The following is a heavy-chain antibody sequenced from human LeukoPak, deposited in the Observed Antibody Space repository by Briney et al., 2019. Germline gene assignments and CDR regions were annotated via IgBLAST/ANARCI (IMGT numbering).Heavy chain of an antibody. V-gene: IGHV3-74*01. Sequence: PGRSLRLSCAASGFTFSSYWMHWVRQAPGKGLVWVSRTNTDGSSTTYADSVKGRFTISRDNAKNTLYLQMNSLRAEDTAVYYCARDRITIFGDVWGQGTTVTVSS. CDR1: GFTFSSYW. CDR3: ARDRITIFGDV. J-gene: IGHJ6*02. D-gene: IGHD3-3*01. CDR2: TNTDGSST.